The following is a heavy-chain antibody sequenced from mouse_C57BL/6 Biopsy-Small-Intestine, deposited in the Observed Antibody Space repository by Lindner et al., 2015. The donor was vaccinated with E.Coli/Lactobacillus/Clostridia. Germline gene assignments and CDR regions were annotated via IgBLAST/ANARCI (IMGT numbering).Heavy chain of an antibody. CDR1: GYSFTGYY. V-gene: IGHV1-42*01. CDR3: VPAPYSKPYAMDY. Sequence: VQLQESGPELVKPGASVKISCKASGYSFTGYYMHWVKQSPEKSLEWIGEINPSTGGSTYNQKFKAKATLTVDKSSSTAYMQLKSLTSEDSAVYYCVPAPYSKPYAMDYWGQGTSVTVSS. D-gene: IGHD2-5*01. J-gene: IGHJ4*01. CDR2: INPSTGGS.